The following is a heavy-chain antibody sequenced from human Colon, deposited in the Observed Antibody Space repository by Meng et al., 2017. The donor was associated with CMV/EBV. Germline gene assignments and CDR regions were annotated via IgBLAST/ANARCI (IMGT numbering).Heavy chain of an antibody. CDR2: IKQDGSEQ. CDR1: GFSFSNFW. J-gene: IGHJ3*02. V-gene: IGHV3-7*01. Sequence: GESLKISCAASGFSFSNFWMSWVRQAPGKGLEWVANIKQDGSEQFYADSVKGRFTISRDNAKNSLYLQMNSLTAGDTAVYYCARDPFIKAFDIWGQGTMVTVSS. CDR3: ARDPFIKAFDI.